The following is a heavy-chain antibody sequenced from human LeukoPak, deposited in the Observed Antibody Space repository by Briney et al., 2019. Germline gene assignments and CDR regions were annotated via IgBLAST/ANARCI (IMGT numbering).Heavy chain of an antibody. CDR1: GGTFSSYA. D-gene: IGHD6-13*01. V-gene: IGHV1-69*13. Sequence: ASVKVSCKASGGTFSSYAISWVRQAPGQGLEWMGGIIPIFGTANYAQKFQGRVTITADESTSTAYMELSSLRSEDTAVYYCARDRLYSSIAYDAFDIWGQGTMVTVSS. CDR3: ARDRLYSSIAYDAFDI. J-gene: IGHJ3*02. CDR2: IIPIFGTA.